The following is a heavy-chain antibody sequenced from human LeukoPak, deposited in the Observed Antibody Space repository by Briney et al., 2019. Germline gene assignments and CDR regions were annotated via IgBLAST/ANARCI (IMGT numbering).Heavy chain of an antibody. J-gene: IGHJ5*02. CDR2: IYTSGST. Sequence: SETLSLTCTVSGGSISSYYWSWIRQPAGKGLEWIGRIYTSGSTNYNPSLKSRVTMSVDTSKNQFSPKLSSVTAADTAVYYCARVEGVGYDFWSGYYTGWFDPWGQGTLVTVSS. D-gene: IGHD3-3*01. CDR3: ARVEGVGYDFWSGYYTGWFDP. CDR1: GGSISSYY. V-gene: IGHV4-4*07.